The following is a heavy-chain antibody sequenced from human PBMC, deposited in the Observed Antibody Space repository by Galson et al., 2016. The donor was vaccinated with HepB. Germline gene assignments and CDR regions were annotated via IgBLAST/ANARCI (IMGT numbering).Heavy chain of an antibody. Sequence: ETLSLTCSVSGGSISSYYWSWIRQPPGKGLEWIGYIYSSGNTNYNPSLKSRVTISVEPSKKQFSVRLTSVTAADTAVYYCAREVAGGRQYSSTWCDRGDYHYGTDVWGQGTTVTVSS. CDR2: IYSSGNT. CDR1: GGSISSYY. V-gene: IGHV4-59*01. CDR3: AREVAGGRQYSSTWCDRGDYHYGTDV. J-gene: IGHJ6*02. D-gene: IGHD6-19*01.